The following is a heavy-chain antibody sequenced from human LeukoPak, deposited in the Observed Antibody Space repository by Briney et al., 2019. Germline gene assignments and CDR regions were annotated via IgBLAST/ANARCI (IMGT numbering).Heavy chain of an antibody. Sequence: ASVKVSCKASGYTFTSYYMHWVRQAPGQGLEWMGIINPSGGSTSYAQKFQGRVTMTRDMSTSTVYIELSSLRSEDTAVYYCASGGLWSGYPYYFDYWGQGTLVTVSS. J-gene: IGHJ4*02. CDR3: ASGGLWSGYPYYFDY. CDR2: INPSGGST. CDR1: GYTFTSYY. V-gene: IGHV1-46*01. D-gene: IGHD3-3*01.